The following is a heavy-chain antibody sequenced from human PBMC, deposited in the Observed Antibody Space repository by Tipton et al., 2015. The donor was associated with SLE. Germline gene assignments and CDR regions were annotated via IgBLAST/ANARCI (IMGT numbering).Heavy chain of an antibody. D-gene: IGHD1-1*01. CDR1: GYTFTSYG. CDR3: ARAPQLGSGPLLDI. V-gene: IGHV1-18*01. Sequence: QLVQSGPEVKKPGASVKVSCKASGYTFTSYGISWVRQAPGQGLEWMGWISAYNGNTNYAQKLQGRVTMTTDTSTSTAYMELRSWRPDSAAVYYCARAPQLGSGPLLDIWGKGTMVSVSS. CDR2: ISAYNGNT. J-gene: IGHJ3*02.